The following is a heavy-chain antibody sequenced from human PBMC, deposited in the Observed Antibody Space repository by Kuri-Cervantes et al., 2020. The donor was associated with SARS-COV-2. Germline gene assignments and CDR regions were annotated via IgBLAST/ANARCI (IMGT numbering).Heavy chain of an antibody. CDR2: ISGSGGST. D-gene: IGHD1-1*01. Sequence: GESLKISCAASGFTFSSYAMCWVRQAPGKGLEWVSAISGSGGSTYYADSVKGRFTISRDNSKNTLYLQMNSLRAEDTAVYYCAREKLAGYYYYYMDVWGKGTTVTVSS. CDR1: GFTFSSYA. CDR3: AREKLAGYYYYYMDV. V-gene: IGHV3-23*01. J-gene: IGHJ6*03.